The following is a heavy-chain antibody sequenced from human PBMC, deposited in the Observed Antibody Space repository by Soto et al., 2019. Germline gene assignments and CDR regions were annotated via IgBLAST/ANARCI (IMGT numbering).Heavy chain of an antibody. CDR1: GYTFTSYY. CDR3: ARDMRGSSGNPYAFDI. Sequence: ASVKVSCKASGYTFTSYYMHWVRQAPGQGLEWMGIINPSGGSTSYAQKFQGRVTMTRGTSTSTVYMELSSLRSEDTAVYYCARDMRGSSGNPYAFDIWGQGTMVTVSS. V-gene: IGHV1-46*01. CDR2: INPSGGST. J-gene: IGHJ3*02. D-gene: IGHD3-3*01.